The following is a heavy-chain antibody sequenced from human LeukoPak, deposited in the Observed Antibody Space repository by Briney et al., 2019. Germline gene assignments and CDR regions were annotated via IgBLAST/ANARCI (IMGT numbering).Heavy chain of an antibody. J-gene: IGHJ4*02. V-gene: IGHV3-23*01. CDR3: AKAQHGYTNSPFDY. D-gene: IGHD6-6*01. CDR2: ISGSATEP. CDR1: GFTFSSYA. Sequence: PGGSLRLSCAASGFTFSSYAMSWVRQAPGKRLEWVSSISGSATEPHYADSVGGRFTISRDNSRNTLYLHMNSLRAEDTAVYYCAKAQHGYTNSPFDYWGQGTVVTVSS.